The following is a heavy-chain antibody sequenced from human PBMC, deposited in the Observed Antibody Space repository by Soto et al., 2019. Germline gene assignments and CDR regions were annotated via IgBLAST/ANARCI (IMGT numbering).Heavy chain of an antibody. D-gene: IGHD1-26*01. CDR2: ISGSGGST. CDR3: TKSIGTYPNYYFDD. Sequence: GGSLRLSCAASGFTFSSYAMSWVRQAPGKGLEWVSAISGSGGSTYYADSVKGRFTISRDNSKNTLFLQTNSLRAEDTAVYYCTKSIGTYPNYYFDDRGQGTPVTVSS. J-gene: IGHJ4*02. V-gene: IGHV3-23*01. CDR1: GFTFSSYA.